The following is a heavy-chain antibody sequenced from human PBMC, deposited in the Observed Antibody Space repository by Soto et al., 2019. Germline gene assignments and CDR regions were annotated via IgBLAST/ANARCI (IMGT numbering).Heavy chain of an antibody. V-gene: IGHV3-48*01. D-gene: IGHD2-2*01. J-gene: IGHJ4*02. CDR3: ARDFTVEDIVVVPAAVDY. CDR2: ISSSSSTI. Sequence: PGGSLRLSCAASGFTFSSYSMNWVRQAPGKGLEWVSYISSSSSTIYYAESVKGRFTISRDNAKNSLYLQMNSLRAEDTAVYYCARDFTVEDIVVVPAAVDYWGQGT. CDR1: GFTFSSYS.